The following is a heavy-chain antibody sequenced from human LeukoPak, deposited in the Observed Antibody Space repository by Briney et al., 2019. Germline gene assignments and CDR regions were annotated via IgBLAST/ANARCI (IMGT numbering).Heavy chain of an antibody. V-gene: IGHV3-21*01. D-gene: IGHD5-18*01. Sequence: GGSPRLSCAASGFTFSSYSMNWVRQAPGKGLEWVSSISSSSSYIYYADSVKGRFTISRDNAKNSLYLQMNSLRAEDTAVYYCAKAAGDTAMDVDYWGQGTLVTVSS. CDR1: GFTFSSYS. J-gene: IGHJ4*02. CDR2: ISSSSSYI. CDR3: AKAAGDTAMDVDY.